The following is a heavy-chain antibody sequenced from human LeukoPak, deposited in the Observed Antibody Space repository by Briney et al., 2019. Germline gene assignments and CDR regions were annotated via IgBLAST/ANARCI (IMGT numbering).Heavy chain of an antibody. CDR3: ARHMGLGYTYFYPYFDY. J-gene: IGHJ4*01. CDR1: GGSISSYY. Sequence: PSETLSLTCTVSGGSISSYYWSWIRQPPGKGLEWIGYIYYSGSTNYNPSLKSRVTTSVDMPKNQFSLKLSSVTAADTAVYYCARHMGLGYTYFYPYFDYWGQGTLVTVSS. V-gene: IGHV4-59*08. D-gene: IGHD1-1*01. CDR2: IYYSGST.